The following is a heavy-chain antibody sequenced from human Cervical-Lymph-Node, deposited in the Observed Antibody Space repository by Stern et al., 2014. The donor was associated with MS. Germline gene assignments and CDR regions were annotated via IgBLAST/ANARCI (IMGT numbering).Heavy chain of an antibody. Sequence: QVQLQESGPGLVKPSETLSLTCTVSGGPISGYYWSWLRQPPGKGLEWIGYVSDTGRTNDNPSIRSRVTMSVDTSKNQFSLNLLSVTAADTAVYYCAREVVGASCFDIWGQGALVTVSS. D-gene: IGHD2-15*01. V-gene: IGHV4-59*01. CDR3: AREVVGASCFDI. J-gene: IGHJ4*02. CDR1: GGPISGYY. CDR2: VSDTGRT.